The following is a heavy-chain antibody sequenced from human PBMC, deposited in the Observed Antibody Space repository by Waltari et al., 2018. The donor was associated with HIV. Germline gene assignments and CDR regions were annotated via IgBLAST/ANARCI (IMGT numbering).Heavy chain of an antibody. J-gene: IGHJ5*02. Sequence: EVQLVESGGGFVQPGGSLRLSCAASGFTLSSYWLPWARPAPRKGLVWVSRINSDGSSTSYADSVKGRFTISRDNAKNTLYLQMNSLRAEDTAVYYCARDYYDFWSGYLGFDPWGQGTLVTVSS. CDR1: GFTLSSYW. CDR3: ARDYYDFWSGYLGFDP. D-gene: IGHD3-3*01. V-gene: IGHV3-74*01. CDR2: INSDGSST.